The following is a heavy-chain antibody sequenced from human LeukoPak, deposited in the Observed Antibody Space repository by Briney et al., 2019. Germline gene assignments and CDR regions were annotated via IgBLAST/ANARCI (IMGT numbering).Heavy chain of an antibody. V-gene: IGHV4-34*01. CDR1: GGSLSGYY. Sequence: PSETLSLTCAVYGGSLSGYYWSWIRQPPEEGLEWIGEINHSGSTNYNPSLKSRVTILVDTSKKEFTLKLSSVTAADTAVYYCARGRGYCSSSSCYRGYYYYYMDVWGKGTTVTVSS. CDR2: INHSGST. J-gene: IGHJ6*03. D-gene: IGHD2-2*02. CDR3: ARGRGYCSSSSCYRGYYYYYMDV.